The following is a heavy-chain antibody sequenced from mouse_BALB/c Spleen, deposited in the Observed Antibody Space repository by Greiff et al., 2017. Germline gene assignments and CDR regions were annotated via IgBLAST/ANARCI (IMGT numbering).Heavy chain of an antibody. D-gene: IGHD1-1*01. J-gene: IGHJ3*01. V-gene: IGHV2-9*02. CDR3: ARDDYYYGSSQAWFAY. CDR1: GFSLTSYG. Sequence: QVQLQQSGPGLVAPSQSLSITCTVSGFSLTSYGVHWVRQPPGKGLEWLGVIWAGGSTNYNSALMSRLSISKDNSKSQVFLKMNSLQTDDTAMYYCARDDYYYGSSQAWFAYWGQGTLVTVSA. CDR2: IWAGGST.